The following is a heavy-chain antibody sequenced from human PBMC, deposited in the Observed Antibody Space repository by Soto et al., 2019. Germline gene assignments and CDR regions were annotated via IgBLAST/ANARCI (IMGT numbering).Heavy chain of an antibody. D-gene: IGHD3-10*01. V-gene: IGHV1-69*01. Sequence: QVQLVQSGAEVKKPGSSVKVSCKASGGTFSSYAISWVRQAPGQGLEWTGGIIPIFGTANYAQKFQGRVTITAGESTLQAYMELSSLRSEDRVVYCCASGPRGVISFPPAGWGMDVWGQGPTVTVSS. J-gene: IGHJ6*02. CDR1: GGTFSSYA. CDR3: ASGPRGVISFPPAGWGMDV. CDR2: IIPIFGTA.